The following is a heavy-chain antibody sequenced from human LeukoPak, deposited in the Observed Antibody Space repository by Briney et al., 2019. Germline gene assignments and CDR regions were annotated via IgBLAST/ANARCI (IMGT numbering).Heavy chain of an antibody. J-gene: IGHJ4*02. V-gene: IGHV4-4*07. CDR1: GGSISSYY. Sequence: SETLSLTCTVSGGSISSYYWSWIRQPAGKGLEWIGRIYTSGSTNYNPSLKSRVTMSVDTSKNQFSLKLSSVTAADTAVYYCASHITIFGVVTYWGQGTLVTVSS. CDR3: ASHITIFGVVTY. CDR2: IYTSGST. D-gene: IGHD3-3*01.